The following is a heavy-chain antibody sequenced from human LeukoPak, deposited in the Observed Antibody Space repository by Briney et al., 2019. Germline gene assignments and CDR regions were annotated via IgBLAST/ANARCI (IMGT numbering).Heavy chain of an antibody. J-gene: IGHJ4*02. CDR2: ISYDGSNK. D-gene: IGHD4-23*01. CDR1: GFTFSSYA. CDR3: ARGGGGNRY. Sequence: GGSLRLSCAASGFTFSSYAMHWVRQAPGKGLEWVAVISYDGSNKYYADSVKGRFTISRDNSKNTLYLQMNSLRAEDTAVYYCARGGGGNRYWGQGTLVTVSS. V-gene: IGHV3-30-3*01.